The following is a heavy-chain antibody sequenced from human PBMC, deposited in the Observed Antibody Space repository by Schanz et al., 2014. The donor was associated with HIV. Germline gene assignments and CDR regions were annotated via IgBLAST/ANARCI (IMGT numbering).Heavy chain of an antibody. V-gene: IGHV1-69*01. CDR1: GGTFISYA. Sequence: QVQLVQSGAEVKKPGSSVRVSCKASGGTFISYAFSWVRQAPGQGLEWMGGIIPLFGTSNYAQKFQGRATITADESTSTAYMERSSLRSEDTAVYYCARDSPVAAGTLDYWGQGTLVTVSS. J-gene: IGHJ4*02. D-gene: IGHD6-13*01. CDR3: ARDSPVAAGTLDY. CDR2: IIPLFGTS.